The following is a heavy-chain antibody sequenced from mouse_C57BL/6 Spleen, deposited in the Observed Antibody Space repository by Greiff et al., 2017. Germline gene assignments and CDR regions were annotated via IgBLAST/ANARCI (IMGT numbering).Heavy chain of an antibody. CDR2: IYPGNSDT. D-gene: IGHD1-1*01. CDR1: GYTFTSYW. Sequence: EVQLQESGTVLARPGASVKMSCKTSGYTFTSYWMHWVKQRPGQGLEWIGAIYPGNSDTSYNQKFKGKAKLTAVTSASTAYMELSSLTNEDSAVDYCTRSITTIVATKDYWGQGTTLTVSS. CDR3: TRSITTIVATKDY. J-gene: IGHJ2*01. V-gene: IGHV1-5*01.